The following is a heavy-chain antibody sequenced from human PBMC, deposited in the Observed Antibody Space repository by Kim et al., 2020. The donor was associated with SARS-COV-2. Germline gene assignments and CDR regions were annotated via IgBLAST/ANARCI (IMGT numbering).Heavy chain of an antibody. Sequence: YAQKFQGRVTITADESTSTAYMELSSLRSEDTAVYYGARDLRREDDAIDIWGQGTMVTGAS. V-gene: IGHV1-69*01. D-gene: IGHD1-26*01. CDR3: ARDLRREDDAIDI. J-gene: IGHJ3*02.